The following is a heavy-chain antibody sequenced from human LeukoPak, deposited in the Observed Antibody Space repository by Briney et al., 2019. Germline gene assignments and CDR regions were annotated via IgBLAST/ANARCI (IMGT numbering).Heavy chain of an antibody. Sequence: PGGSLRLSCAASGFNFSSFVMHWVRQAPGKGLEWVAVIWYDGSNKYYADSVKGRFTISRDNSKNTLYQQMNSLRAEDTAVYYCARGPSAYPKCFDYWGQGTLITVSS. V-gene: IGHV3-33*01. D-gene: IGHD5-12*01. J-gene: IGHJ4*02. CDR1: GFNFSSFV. CDR2: IWYDGSNK. CDR3: ARGPSAYPKCFDY.